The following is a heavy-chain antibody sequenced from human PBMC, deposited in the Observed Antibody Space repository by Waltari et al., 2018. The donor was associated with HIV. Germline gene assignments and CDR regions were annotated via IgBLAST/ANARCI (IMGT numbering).Heavy chain of an antibody. CDR2: IYYSGST. V-gene: IGHV4-59*01. J-gene: IGHJ4*02. D-gene: IGHD6-19*01. CDR1: GGSSSSYY. Sequence: QVQLQESGPGLVKPSETLSLTCTVSGGSSSSYYWSWIRQPPGKGLEWIGYIYYSGSTNYNPSLKSRVTISVDTSKNQFSLKLSSVTAADTAVYYCARAGYSSGWYYFDYWGQGTLVTVSS. CDR3: ARAGYSSGWYYFDY.